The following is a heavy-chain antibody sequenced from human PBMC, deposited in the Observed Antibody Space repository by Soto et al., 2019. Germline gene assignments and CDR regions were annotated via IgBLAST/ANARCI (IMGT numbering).Heavy chain of an antibody. V-gene: IGHV4-34*01. D-gene: IGHD2-8*02. CDR1: GWSFSGYY. Sequence: PSETLSLTYAVYGWSFSGYYWTWIRQPPGTGLEWIGEINHSGSTNYNPSLKSRVTISVDTSKNQFSLKLTSVTAADTAVYYCARDKITGLFDYWGQGTLVTVSS. J-gene: IGHJ4*02. CDR3: ARDKITGLFDY. CDR2: INHSGST.